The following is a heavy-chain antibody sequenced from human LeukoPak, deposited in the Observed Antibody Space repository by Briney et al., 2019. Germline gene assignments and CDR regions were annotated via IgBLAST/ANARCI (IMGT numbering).Heavy chain of an antibody. V-gene: IGHV4-59*01. Sequence: PSETLSLTCTVSGGSISSYYWSWIRQPPGKGLEWIGYIYYSGSTSYNPSLKSRITMSVDTSKKQISLKVRSVTAADTAVYYCARTTEDCSSTSCYQYWFDPWGQGTLVTVSS. J-gene: IGHJ5*02. D-gene: IGHD2-2*01. CDR1: GGSISSYY. CDR3: ARTTEDCSSTSCYQYWFDP. CDR2: IYYSGST.